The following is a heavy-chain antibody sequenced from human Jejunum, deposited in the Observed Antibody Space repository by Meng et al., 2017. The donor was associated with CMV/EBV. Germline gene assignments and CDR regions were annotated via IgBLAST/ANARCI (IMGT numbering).Heavy chain of an antibody. CDR2: ISGEGSHT. J-gene: IGHJ3*02. CDR1: GFAFSKYW. D-gene: IGHD3-16*01. CDR3: ARGGPGAFDI. Sequence: SCAASGFAFSKYWMHWVRQVPGKGLVWVSGISGEGSHTTYADSVRSRFTISRDNAKNTLYLQMSSLRDEDTADYYCARGGPGAFDIWGQGTMVTVSS. V-gene: IGHV3-74*01.